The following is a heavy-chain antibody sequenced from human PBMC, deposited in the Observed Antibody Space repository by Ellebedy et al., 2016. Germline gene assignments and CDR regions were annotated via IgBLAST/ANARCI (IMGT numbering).Heavy chain of an antibody. D-gene: IGHD5-18*01. V-gene: IGHV3-15*01. Sequence: GGSLRLSCAASGFTFGNAWMNWVRQAPGKGLEWVGRIKSKTDGGAADYAAPVEGRFTISRDDSKNTLYLQMNSLKTEDTAVYFCTTVYRYNYDSVWGQGTLVTVSS. CDR3: TTVYRYNYDSV. CDR2: IKSKTDGGAA. CDR1: GFTFGNAW. J-gene: IGHJ4*02.